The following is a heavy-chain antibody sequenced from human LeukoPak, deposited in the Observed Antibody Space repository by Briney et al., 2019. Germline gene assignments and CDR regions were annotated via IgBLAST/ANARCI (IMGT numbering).Heavy chain of an antibody. D-gene: IGHD6-13*01. CDR2: IYYSGST. CDR1: GGSISSHY. Sequence: PSETLSLTCTVSGGSISSHYWSRIRQPPGKGLEWIGYIYYSGSTNYNPSLKSRVTISVDTSKNQFSLKLSSVTAADTAVYYCAREAAARGDYYYYYMDVWGKGTTVTVSS. V-gene: IGHV4-59*11. CDR3: AREAAARGDYYYYYMDV. J-gene: IGHJ6*03.